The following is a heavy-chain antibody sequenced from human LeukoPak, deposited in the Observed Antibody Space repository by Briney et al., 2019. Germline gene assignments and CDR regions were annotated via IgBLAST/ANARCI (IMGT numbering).Heavy chain of an antibody. D-gene: IGHD3-22*01. CDR2: ISSSGSTI. Sequence: PGGSLRLSCAASGFTFSDYYMSWIRQAPGKGLEWVSYISSSGSTIYYADSVKGRFTISRDNAKNSLYLQINSLRAEDTAVYYCASTLDYYDSSLDYWGQGTLVTVSS. CDR1: GFTFSDYY. V-gene: IGHV3-11*04. J-gene: IGHJ4*02. CDR3: ASTLDYYDSSLDY.